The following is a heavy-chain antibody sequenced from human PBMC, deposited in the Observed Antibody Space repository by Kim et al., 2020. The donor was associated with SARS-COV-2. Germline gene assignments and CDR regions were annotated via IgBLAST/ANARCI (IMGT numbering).Heavy chain of an antibody. J-gene: IGHJ6*02. D-gene: IGHD3-16*02. V-gene: IGHV4-34*01. CDR2: INHSGST. CDR3: ARYRQPYDYIWGSYRRGGMDV. CDR1: GGSFSGYY. Sequence: SETLSLTCAVYGGSFSGYYWSWIRQPPGKGLEWIGEINHSGSTNYNPSLKSRVTISVDTSKNQFSLKLSSVTAADTAVYYCARYRQPYDYIWGSYRRGGMDVWGQGTTVTVSS.